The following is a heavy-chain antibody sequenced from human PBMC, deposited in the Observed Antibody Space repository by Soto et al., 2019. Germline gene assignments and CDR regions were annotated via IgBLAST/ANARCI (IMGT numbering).Heavy chain of an antibody. Sequence: ASVKVSCNASGYTFTGYYMHWVRQAPGQGLEWMGWINPNSGGTNYAQKFQGWVTMTRDTSISTAYMELSRLRSDDTAVYYCARSFYNWNYGGLDVWGKGTTVTVSS. V-gene: IGHV1-2*04. CDR1: GYTFTGYY. CDR3: ARSFYNWNYGGLDV. CDR2: INPNSGGT. D-gene: IGHD1-7*01. J-gene: IGHJ6*04.